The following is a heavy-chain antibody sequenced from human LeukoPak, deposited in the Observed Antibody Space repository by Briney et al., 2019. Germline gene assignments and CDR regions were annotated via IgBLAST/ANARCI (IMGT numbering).Heavy chain of an antibody. CDR3: ARDPVSIAVAAPDY. CDR1: GGSISSGDYY. Sequence: PSETLSLTCTVSGGSISSGDYYWSWIRQPPGKGLEWIGYIYYSGSTYYNPSLKSRVTISVDTSKNQFSLKLRSVTAADTAVYYCARDPVSIAVAAPDYWAQETLVTVPS. CDR2: IYYSGST. D-gene: IGHD6-19*01. V-gene: IGHV4-30-4*02. J-gene: IGHJ4*02.